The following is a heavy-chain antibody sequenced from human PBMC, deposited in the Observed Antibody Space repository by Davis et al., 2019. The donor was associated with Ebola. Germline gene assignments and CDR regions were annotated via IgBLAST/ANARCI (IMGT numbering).Heavy chain of an antibody. Sequence: GESLKISCAASGFTFSGYWMSWVRQAPGKGLEWVATIKQDGSEKYYVDSVKGRFTISRDNAKNSLNLQMHSLTAEDTAVYYCARSRGYSAYVNADYYGMDVWGQGTTVTVSS. D-gene: IGHD5-12*01. CDR1: GFTFSGYW. CDR2: IKQDGSEK. J-gene: IGHJ6*02. V-gene: IGHV3-7*03. CDR3: ARSRGYSAYVNADYYGMDV.